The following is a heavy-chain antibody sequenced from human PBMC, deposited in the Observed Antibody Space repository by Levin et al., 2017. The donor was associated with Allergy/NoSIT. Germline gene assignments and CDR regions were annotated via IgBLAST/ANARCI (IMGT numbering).Heavy chain of an antibody. D-gene: IGHD5-24*01. CDR2: IKQDGSER. V-gene: IGHV3-7*01. CDR1: GFTFSSYW. CDR3: ASSEDGNTWVSVY. J-gene: IGHJ4*02. Sequence: GGSLRLSCAASGFTFSSYWMSWVRQAPGKGLEWVANIKQDGSERYYADSVKGRFTISRDNAKNSLSLQVNCLRAEDTAVYYCASSEDGNTWVSVYWGQGSLVTVSS.